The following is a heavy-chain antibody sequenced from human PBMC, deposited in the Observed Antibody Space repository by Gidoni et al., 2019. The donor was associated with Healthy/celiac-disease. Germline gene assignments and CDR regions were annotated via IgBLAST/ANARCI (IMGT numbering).Heavy chain of an antibody. CDR2: RSYDGSNK. Sequence: QVQLVESGGGVVQPGRSLRLSCAASGFTFSSYAMHWVRQAPGKGLEWVAFRSYDGSNKYYADSVKGRFTISRDNSKNTLYLQMNSLRAEDTAVYYCARGFHYDILEGFDYWGQGTLVTVSS. J-gene: IGHJ4*02. D-gene: IGHD3-9*01. CDR3: ARGFHYDILEGFDY. CDR1: GFTFSSYA. V-gene: IGHV3-30*04.